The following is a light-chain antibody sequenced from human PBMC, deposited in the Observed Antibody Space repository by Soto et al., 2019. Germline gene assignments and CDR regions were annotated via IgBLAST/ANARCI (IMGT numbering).Light chain of an antibody. J-gene: IGKJ4*01. Sequence: DIQMTQSPSSLSASVGNRVIITCRASQDISNYLAWYQQKPGKVPKLLIYGAVTLQSGVPSRFSGSGSGTDFTLTISSLQPEDVATYYCQKHNSAPLFGGGTKVEIE. CDR1: QDISNY. CDR3: QKHNSAPL. CDR2: GAV. V-gene: IGKV1-27*01.